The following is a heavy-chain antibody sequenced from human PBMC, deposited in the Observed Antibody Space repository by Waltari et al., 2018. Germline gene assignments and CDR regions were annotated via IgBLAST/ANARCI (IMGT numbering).Heavy chain of an antibody. CDR1: GFTFSSYW. Sequence: EVPLVESGGGLVQPGGSLRLSCAASGFTFSSYWMTWLRQAPGKGREWVANIKQDGSEKYYVDSVKGRFTSSRDNAKNSLYLQMNSLRAEDTAVYYCARDFYGSGSYPYYFDYWGQGTLVTVSS. D-gene: IGHD3-10*01. J-gene: IGHJ4*02. CDR2: IKQDGSEK. CDR3: ARDFYGSGSYPYYFDY. V-gene: IGHV3-7*01.